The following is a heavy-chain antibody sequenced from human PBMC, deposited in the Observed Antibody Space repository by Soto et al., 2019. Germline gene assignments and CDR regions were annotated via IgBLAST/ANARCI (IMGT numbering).Heavy chain of an antibody. CDR1: GGSISRYY. J-gene: IGHJ4*02. V-gene: IGHV4-59*01. D-gene: IGHD5-18*01. Sequence: QVQLQESGPGLVKPSETLSLTCTVSGGSISRYYWSWIRQPPGKGLEWIGYIYYSGSTNYNPSLKSRVTISVDTSKNQFSLKLSSVTAADTAVYYCASGFVGYSYGIFDYWGQGTLVTVSS. CDR3: ASGFVGYSYGIFDY. CDR2: IYYSGST.